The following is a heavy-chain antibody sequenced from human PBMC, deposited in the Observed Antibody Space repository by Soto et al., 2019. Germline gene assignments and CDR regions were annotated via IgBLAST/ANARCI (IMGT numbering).Heavy chain of an antibody. CDR3: ARVGYYDSSGYLDY. CDR2: IYYSGST. CDR1: GGSISSGGYY. V-gene: IGHV4-31*03. J-gene: IGHJ4*02. D-gene: IGHD3-22*01. Sequence: LSLTCTVSGGSISSGGYYWSWIRQHPGKGLEWIGYIYYSGSTYYNPSLKSRVTISVDTSKNQFSLRLSSVTAADTAVYYCARVGYYDSSGYLDYWGQGTLVTVSS.